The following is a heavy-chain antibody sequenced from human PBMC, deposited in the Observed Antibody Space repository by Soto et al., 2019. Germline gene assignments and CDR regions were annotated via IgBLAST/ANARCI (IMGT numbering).Heavy chain of an antibody. D-gene: IGHD3-10*01. CDR3: ARDPSYYGSGVYP. V-gene: IGHV4-4*07. Sequence: QVQLQESGPGLVKPSETLSLTCTVSGGSISSYYWSWIRQPAGKGLEWIGRIYTSGSTNYNPSLKSRAAMSVDTSKNQFSLKLSSVTAADTAVYYCARDPSYYGSGVYPWGQGTLVTVSS. CDR2: IYTSGST. J-gene: IGHJ5*02. CDR1: GGSISSYY.